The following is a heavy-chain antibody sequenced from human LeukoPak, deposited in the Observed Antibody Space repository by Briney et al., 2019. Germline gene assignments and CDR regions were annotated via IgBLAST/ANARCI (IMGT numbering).Heavy chain of an antibody. Sequence: PGGSLRLSCAASGFTLNSNYMTWVRQPPGKGLEWVSIIYTGGTTYYADSVKGRFTISRDYSKNTLYLQMNSVRAEDTAVYYCARDIGGSHCSGISCSPAYWGQGTLVTVSS. V-gene: IGHV3-66*02. CDR1: GFTLNSNY. CDR2: IYTGGTT. CDR3: ARDIGGSHCSGISCSPAY. J-gene: IGHJ4*02. D-gene: IGHD2-2*01.